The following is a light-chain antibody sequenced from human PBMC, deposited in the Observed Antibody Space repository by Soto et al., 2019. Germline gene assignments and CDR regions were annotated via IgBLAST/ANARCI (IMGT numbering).Light chain of an antibody. CDR1: QSISRR. Sequence: DIQMTQSPSTLSASVGDRVTITCRASQSISRRLAWYQQKPGKAPKVLXYDASTMESGVPSRFSGSGSGTEFTLTISRLQPDDFATYYCQKYNTYSPRTFGQGTKVDIK. J-gene: IGKJ1*01. CDR3: QKYNTYSPRT. CDR2: DAS. V-gene: IGKV1-5*01.